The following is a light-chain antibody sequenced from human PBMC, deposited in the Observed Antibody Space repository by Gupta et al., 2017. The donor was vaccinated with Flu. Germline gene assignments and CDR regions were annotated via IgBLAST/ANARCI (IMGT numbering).Light chain of an antibody. J-gene: IGKJ1*01. CDR1: HSSSSY. CDR2: AAS. V-gene: IGKV1-39*01. CDR3: QQSCSTPPA. Sequence: DTQVTQASSSLSASVGDRVTISCRASHSSSSYLSWYQQKPGKAPKLLIYAASSLQSGVPSRFSGSGSGTDFTLTISRLQPEDFATYYCQQSCSTPPAFGEGTKVEIK.